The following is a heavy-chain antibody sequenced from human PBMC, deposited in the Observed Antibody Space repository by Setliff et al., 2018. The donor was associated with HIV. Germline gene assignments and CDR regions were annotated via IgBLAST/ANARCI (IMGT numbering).Heavy chain of an antibody. Sequence: ASVKVSCKASGYTFTGYYMHWVRQAPGQGLEWMGWINPNSGGTKYAQKLQGRVTMTTNTSTSTAYMELRNLRSDDTAVYYCARVQVGDPYYSYYYMDVWGEGTTVTVSS. J-gene: IGHJ6*03. CDR3: ARVQVGDPYYSYYYMDV. V-gene: IGHV1-2*02. D-gene: IGHD2-8*02. CDR1: GYTFTGYY. CDR2: INPNSGGT.